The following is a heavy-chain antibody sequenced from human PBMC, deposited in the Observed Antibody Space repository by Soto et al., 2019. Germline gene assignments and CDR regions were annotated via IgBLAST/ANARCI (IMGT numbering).Heavy chain of an antibody. CDR2: IWYDGSNK. D-gene: IGHD2-2*02. V-gene: IGHV3-33*01. CDR1: GFTFSSYG. J-gene: IGHJ6*02. CDR3: ASPIGSAGPIPPNYYYYGMDV. Sequence: GESLKISCAASGFTFSSYGMHWVRQAPGKGLEWVAVIWYDGSNKYYADSVKGRFTISRDNSKNTLYLQMNSLRAEDTAVYYCASPIGSAGPIPPNYYYYGMDVWGQGTTVTVSS.